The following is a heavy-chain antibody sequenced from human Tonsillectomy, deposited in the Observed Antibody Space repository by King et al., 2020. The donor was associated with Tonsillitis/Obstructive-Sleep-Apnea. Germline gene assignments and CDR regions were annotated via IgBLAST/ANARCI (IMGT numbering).Heavy chain of an antibody. CDR3: ARDPHYDILTGYHMDV. Sequence: QLVQSGAEVKKPGASVKVSCKASGYTFTNYGISWVRQAPGQGLEWMGWISTYNANTNSAQKLQGRVIMTTDSSTNTAYMELTSLRSDDTAVYYCARDPHYDILTGYHMDVWGKGTTVTVSS. CDR2: ISTYNANT. V-gene: IGHV1-18*04. J-gene: IGHJ6*03. CDR1: GYTFTNYG. D-gene: IGHD3-9*01.